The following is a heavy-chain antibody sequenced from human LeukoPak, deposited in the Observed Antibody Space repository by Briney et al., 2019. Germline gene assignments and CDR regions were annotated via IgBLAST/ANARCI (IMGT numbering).Heavy chain of an antibody. CDR3: ARGGIAAAVSDY. J-gene: IGHJ4*02. Sequence: ASVKVSCKASGYTFASFGITWVRQAPGQGLEWMGWINTHNGDTNYAQKLQGRVTMTTDASTSTAYMELRSLRSDDTAVYYCARGGIAAAVSDYWGQGTLVTVSS. D-gene: IGHD6-13*01. CDR2: INTHNGDT. V-gene: IGHV1-18*01. CDR1: GYTFASFG.